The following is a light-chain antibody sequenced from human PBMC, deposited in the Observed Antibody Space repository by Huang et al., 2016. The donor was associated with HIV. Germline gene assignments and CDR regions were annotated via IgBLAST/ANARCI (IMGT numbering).Light chain of an antibody. CDR2: DAS. Sequence: EIVMTQSPATLSVSPGERAILSCRASQNIIRLAWYQQKSGQSPRLLIYDASSRATGIPARFSGSGSGTEFTLTVSSLQSEDFALYYCQQYDDWPPWTFGPGTQVDIK. CDR3: QQYDDWPPWT. V-gene: IGKV3-15*01. J-gene: IGKJ1*01. CDR1: QNIIR.